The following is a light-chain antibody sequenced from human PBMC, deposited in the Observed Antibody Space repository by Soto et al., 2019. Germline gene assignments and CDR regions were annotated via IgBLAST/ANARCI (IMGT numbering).Light chain of an antibody. CDR3: QQYHDWPPLT. V-gene: IGKV3-15*01. CDR1: QSVGSN. Sequence: EIVMTQSPATLSVSPGESATLSCRASQSVGSNLAWYQQKPGLAPRLLIYRASTSVTGIPARFSGSGSGTEFTLTISSLQSEDFANYYCQQYHDWPPLTFGGGTKVEIK. J-gene: IGKJ4*01. CDR2: RAS.